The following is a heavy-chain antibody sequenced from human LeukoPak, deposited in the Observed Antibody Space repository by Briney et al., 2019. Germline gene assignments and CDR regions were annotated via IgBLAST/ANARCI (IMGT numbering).Heavy chain of an antibody. Sequence: PGGSLRLSCSASGFTFSSFAMNWVRQAPGKGLEWVASISPSGEETYYADSVEGRFTISRDNSKNTLSLQMNSLRAEDTAVYYCAKQYIVTSWYWFGSWGQGTLVSVSS. CDR3: AKQYIVTSWYWFGS. V-gene: IGHV3-23*01. J-gene: IGHJ5*01. CDR1: GFTFSSFA. CDR2: ISPSGEET. D-gene: IGHD4-17*01.